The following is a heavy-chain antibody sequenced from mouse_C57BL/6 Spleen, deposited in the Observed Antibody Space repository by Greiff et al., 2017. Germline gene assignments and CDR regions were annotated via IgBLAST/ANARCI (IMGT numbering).Heavy chain of an antibody. CDR3: ARDYYGSISPFAY. J-gene: IGHJ3*01. CDR2: ISDGGSYT. Sequence: EVKVVESGGGLVKPGGSLKLSCAASGFTFSSYAMSWVRQTPEKRLEWVATISDGGSYTYYPDNVKGRFTISRDNAKNNLYLQMSHLKSEDTAMYYCARDYYGSISPFAYCGQGTLVTVSA. CDR1: GFTFSSYA. V-gene: IGHV5-4*01. D-gene: IGHD1-1*01.